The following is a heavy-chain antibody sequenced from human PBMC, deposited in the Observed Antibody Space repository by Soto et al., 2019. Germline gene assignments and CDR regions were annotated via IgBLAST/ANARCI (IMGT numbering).Heavy chain of an antibody. CDR2: INHSGST. D-gene: IGHD2-8*01. Sequence: SETLSLTCAVYGGSFSGYYWSWIRQPPGKGLEWIGEINHSGSTNYNPSLKSRVTISVDTSKNQFSLKLSSVTAADTAVYYCARGVYFFGMDVWGQGTTVTVSS. CDR3: ARGVYFFGMDV. V-gene: IGHV4-34*01. CDR1: GGSFSGYY. J-gene: IGHJ6*02.